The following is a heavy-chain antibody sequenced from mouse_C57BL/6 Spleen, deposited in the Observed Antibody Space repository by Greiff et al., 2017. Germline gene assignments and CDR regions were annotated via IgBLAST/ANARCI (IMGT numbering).Heavy chain of an antibody. V-gene: IGHV5-16*01. CDR2: INYDGSST. CDR1: GFTFSDYY. D-gene: IGHD1-1*01. CDR3: ASGYGSRQAWFAY. Sequence: EVKLVESEGGLVQPGSSMKLSCTASGFTFSDYYMAWVRQVPEKGLEWVANINYDGSSTYYLDSLKSRFIISRDNAKNILYLQMSSLKSEDTATYYCASGYGSRQAWFAYWGQGTLVTVSA. J-gene: IGHJ3*01.